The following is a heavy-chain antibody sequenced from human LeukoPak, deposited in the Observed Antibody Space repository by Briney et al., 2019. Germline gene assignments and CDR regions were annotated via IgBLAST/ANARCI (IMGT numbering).Heavy chain of an antibody. CDR1: GGSLSSYY. J-gene: IGHJ4*02. D-gene: IGHD1-26*01. V-gene: IGHV4-59*08. Sequence: SETLPLTCTVSGGSLSSYYWSWIRQPPGKGLEWIAFIYYTGSTRFNPSLKSRVTISVDTSKNQVSLKLTSVTAADTAVYYCARHLYSGTSSFDHWGQGTLVTVSS. CDR2: IYYTGST. CDR3: ARHLYSGTSSFDH.